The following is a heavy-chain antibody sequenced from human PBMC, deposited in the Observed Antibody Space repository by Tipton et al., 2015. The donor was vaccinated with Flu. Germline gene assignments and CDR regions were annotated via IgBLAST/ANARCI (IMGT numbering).Heavy chain of an antibody. CDR1: GGSISSYY. Sequence: GLVKPSETLSLTCTVSGGSISSYYWSWIRQPPGKGLEWIGYIYYSGSTNYNPSLKSRVTISVDTSKNQFSLKLSSVTAADTAVYYCARAVCYDFWSGYWHPRSCWYFDLWGRGTLVTVSS. CDR3: ARAVCYDFWSGYWHPRSCWYFDL. V-gene: IGHV4-59*01. D-gene: IGHD3-3*01. J-gene: IGHJ2*01. CDR2: IYYSGST.